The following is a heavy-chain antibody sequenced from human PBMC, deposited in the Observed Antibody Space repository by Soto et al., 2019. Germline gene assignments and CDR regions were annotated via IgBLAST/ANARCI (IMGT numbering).Heavy chain of an antibody. D-gene: IGHD3-10*01. CDR3: ANVVSMVRGVISFGFDY. CDR2: ISGSGGST. Sequence: PGGSLRLSCAASGFTFSSYAMSWVRQAPGKGLEWVSAISGSGGSTYYADSVKGRFTISRDNSKNTLYLQMNSLRAEDTAVYYIANVVSMVRGVISFGFDYWGQATLVTV. CDR1: GFTFSSYA. V-gene: IGHV3-23*01. J-gene: IGHJ4*02.